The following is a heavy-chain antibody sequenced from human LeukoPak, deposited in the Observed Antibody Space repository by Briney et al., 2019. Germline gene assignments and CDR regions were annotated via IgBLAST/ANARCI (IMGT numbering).Heavy chain of an antibody. J-gene: IGHJ4*02. CDR3: AREARLDYYGSGPGDY. CDR1: GYTFTSYY. V-gene: IGHV1-69*13. D-gene: IGHD3-10*01. CDR2: IIPIFGTA. Sequence: ASVKVSCKASGYTFTSYYMHWARQAPGQGLEWMGGIIPIFGTANYAQKFQGRVTITADESTSTAYMELSSLRSEDTAVYYCAREARLDYYGSGPGDYWGQGTLVTVSS.